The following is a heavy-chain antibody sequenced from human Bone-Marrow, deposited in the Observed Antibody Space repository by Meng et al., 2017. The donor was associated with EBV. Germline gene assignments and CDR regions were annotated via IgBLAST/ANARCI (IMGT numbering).Heavy chain of an antibody. Sequence: QVQLKQWGVGLLKPSETLSLTCAVYGGSFSGYYWSWIRQPPGKGLEWIGEINHSGSTNYNPSLKSRVTISVDTSKNQFSLKLSSLTAADTAVYYCARGAISGYDAAFDYWGQGTLVTVSS. D-gene: IGHD5-12*01. V-gene: IGHV4-34*01. CDR2: INHSGST. CDR1: GGSFSGYY. CDR3: ARGAISGYDAAFDY. J-gene: IGHJ4*02.